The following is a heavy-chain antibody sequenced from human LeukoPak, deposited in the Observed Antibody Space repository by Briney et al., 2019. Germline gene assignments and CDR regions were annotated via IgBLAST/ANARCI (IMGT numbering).Heavy chain of an antibody. V-gene: IGHV4-4*07. CDR1: GDSISSYY. CDR3: ARGVDYSWFDP. D-gene: IGHD3-3*01. J-gene: IGHJ5*02. CDR2: IYTSGTT. Sequence: SETLSLTSTVSGDSISSYYWSWLRQPAGKGLEWVGRIYTSGTTNYNPSLQSRVTMSVDTSKNQFSLELSSVTAADTAVYYCARGVDYSWFDPWGQGTLVTVSS.